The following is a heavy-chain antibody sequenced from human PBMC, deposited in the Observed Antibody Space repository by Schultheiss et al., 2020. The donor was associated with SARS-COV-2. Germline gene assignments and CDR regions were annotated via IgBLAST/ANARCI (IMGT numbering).Heavy chain of an antibody. CDR3: ARDAPFDSSGWSYAFDI. J-gene: IGHJ3*02. CDR1: GFTFSSYS. Sequence: GGSLRLSCAASGFTFSSYSMNWVRQAPGKGLEWVANIKQDGSEKYYVDSVKGRFTISRDNAKNSLYLQMNSLRAEDTAVYYCARDAPFDSSGWSYAFDIWGQGTMVTVSS. CDR2: IKQDGSEK. V-gene: IGHV3-7*01. D-gene: IGHD6-19*01.